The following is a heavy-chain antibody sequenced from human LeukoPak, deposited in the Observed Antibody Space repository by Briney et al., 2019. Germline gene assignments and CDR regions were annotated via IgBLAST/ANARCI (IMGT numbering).Heavy chain of an antibody. V-gene: IGHV4-39*01. CDR2: IYYSGST. CDR1: GGSISSSSYY. D-gene: IGHD3-10*01. CDR3: ARRGVLLFDP. Sequence: SETLSLTCTVSGGSISSSSYYWGWIRQPPGKGLEWIGSIYYSGSTYYNPSLKGRVTISVDTSKNQFSLKLSSVTAADTAVYYCARRGVLLFDPWGQGTLVTVSS. J-gene: IGHJ5*02.